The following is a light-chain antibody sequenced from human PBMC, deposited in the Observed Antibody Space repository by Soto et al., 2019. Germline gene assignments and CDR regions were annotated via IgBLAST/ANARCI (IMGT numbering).Light chain of an antibody. Sequence: EIVLTQSPAILSVSPGERVSLSCGASQSVATNLAWYQQKPGQAPRLLIYGASSRASGIPARFSGSGSGAEFTLTISGLQSEDFVVYYCQHYHDWHFTLSGGTKVDIK. CDR3: QHYHDWHFT. CDR2: GAS. CDR1: QSVATN. V-gene: IGKV3-15*01. J-gene: IGKJ4*01.